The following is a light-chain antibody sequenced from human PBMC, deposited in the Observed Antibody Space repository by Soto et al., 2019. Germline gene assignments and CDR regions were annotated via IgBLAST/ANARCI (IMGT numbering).Light chain of an antibody. J-gene: IGKJ1*01. CDR2: AAS. CDR3: QQSYSTPRT. CDR1: QSISSY. V-gene: IGKV1-39*01. Sequence: DIQMTQSPSSLSASVGDRVTITCRASQSISSYLNWYQQKPGKAPKLLIYAASSLQGGVPSRFSGSGSGTDYTLTISSLQPEDIATYYCQQSYSTPRTFGQGTKVEIK.